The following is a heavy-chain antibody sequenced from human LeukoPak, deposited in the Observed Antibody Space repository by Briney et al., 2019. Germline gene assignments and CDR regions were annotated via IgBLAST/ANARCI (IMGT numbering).Heavy chain of an antibody. CDR1: GGSISNGGYS. Sequence: PSETLSLTCTVSGGSISNGGYSWSWIRQPAGKGLEWIGHIYTSGSTNYKPSLKSRVTISVDTSKNQFSLKLSFVTAADTAVYYCARVNRRDGYYYYYMDVWGKGTTVTVSS. CDR2: IYTSGST. CDR3: ARVNRRDGYYYYYMDV. J-gene: IGHJ6*03. D-gene: IGHD5-24*01. V-gene: IGHV4-61*09.